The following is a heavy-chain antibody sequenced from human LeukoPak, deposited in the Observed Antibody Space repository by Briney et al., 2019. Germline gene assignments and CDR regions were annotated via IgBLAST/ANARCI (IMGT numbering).Heavy chain of an antibody. Sequence: GSLRLSCAASGFTFSSYWMSWVRQAPGKGLEWVANIKQDGSEKYYVDSVKGRFTISRDNAKNSLYLQMNSLRAEDTALYYCARGKPVTGTPDYYSYGMDVWGQGTMVTVSS. V-gene: IGHV3-7*03. J-gene: IGHJ6*02. CDR1: GFTFSSYW. CDR2: IKQDGSEK. CDR3: ARGKPVTGTPDYYSYGMDV. D-gene: IGHD1-20*01.